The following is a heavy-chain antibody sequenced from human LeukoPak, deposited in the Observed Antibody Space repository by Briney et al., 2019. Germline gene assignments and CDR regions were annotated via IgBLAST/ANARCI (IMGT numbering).Heavy chain of an antibody. CDR2: IIPIFGTA. Sequence: GASVKVSCKASGGTFSSYAISWVRQAPGQGLEWMGGIIPIFGTANYAQKFQGRVTITTDESTSTAYMELSSLRSEDTAVYYCARSGGYCTNGVCLSWFDPWGQGTLVTVSS. V-gene: IGHV1-69*05. D-gene: IGHD2-8*01. J-gene: IGHJ5*02. CDR3: ARSGGYCTNGVCLSWFDP. CDR1: GGTFSSYA.